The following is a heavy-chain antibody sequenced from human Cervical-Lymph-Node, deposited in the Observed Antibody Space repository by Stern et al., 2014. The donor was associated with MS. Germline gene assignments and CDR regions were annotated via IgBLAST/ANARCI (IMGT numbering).Heavy chain of an antibody. CDR3: VRGVTT. J-gene: IGHJ1*01. Sequence: QVQLVESGAEAGKPGASVKVSCRASGYSFSSLGIYWMRQAPGQRLQWMGLVDPSDGTTAYAQRFQGRVTLTTDTSTSTAYMELTGLTSDDTAVYYCVRGVTTWGQGTLVTVSP. CDR2: VDPSDGTT. V-gene: IGHV1-46*03. D-gene: IGHD4-17*01. CDR1: GYSFSSLG.